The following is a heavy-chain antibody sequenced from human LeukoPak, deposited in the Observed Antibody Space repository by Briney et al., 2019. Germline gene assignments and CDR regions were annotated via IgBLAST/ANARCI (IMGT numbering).Heavy chain of an antibody. V-gene: IGHV3-66*02. CDR2: IYSGGST. D-gene: IGHD2-2*01. CDR3: ARDRPSYCSSTSCYPYYYYYYMDV. J-gene: IGHJ6*03. Sequence: GGSLRLSCAASGFTVSSNYMSWVRQAPGKGLEWVSVIYSGGSTYYADSVRGRFTISRDNSKNTLYLQMNSLRAEDTAVYYCARDRPSYCSSTSCYPYYYYYYMDVWGKGTTVTVSS. CDR1: GFTVSSNY.